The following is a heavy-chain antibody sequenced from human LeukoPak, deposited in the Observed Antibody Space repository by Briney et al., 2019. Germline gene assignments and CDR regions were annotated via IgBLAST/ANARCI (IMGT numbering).Heavy chain of an antibody. D-gene: IGHD6-6*01. V-gene: IGHV1-8*02. CDR2: MNPKSGSA. Sequence: ASVRVSCKASGYTFTSYDINWVRQATGQGLEWMGWMNPKSGSAGYAQKFQGRVTMTRDTSTSTVSMELSSLRSDDTAVYYCARSAQLEDWGQGTLVTVSS. CDR3: ARSAQLED. CDR1: GYTFTSYD. J-gene: IGHJ4*02.